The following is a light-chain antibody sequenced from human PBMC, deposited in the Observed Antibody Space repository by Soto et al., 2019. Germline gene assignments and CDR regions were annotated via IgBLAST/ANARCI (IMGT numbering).Light chain of an antibody. CDR1: QRLFSF. Sequence: DIQMTQSPSSLSASVGDSVTLTCRASQRLFSFLNWYQQAPGRAAKLLISTAYKLQSGVHTRFSGSESGTEFTLTISRLQPEDFAIYFCQQTYSAPFTFGPGNKV. CDR2: TAY. J-gene: IGKJ3*01. CDR3: QQTYSAPFT. V-gene: IGKV1-39*01.